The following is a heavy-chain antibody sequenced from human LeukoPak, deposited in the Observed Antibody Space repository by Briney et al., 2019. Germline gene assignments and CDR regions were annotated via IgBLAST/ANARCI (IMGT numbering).Heavy chain of an antibody. D-gene: IGHD3-9*01. Sequence: PGGSLGLSCAASGFTVSSNYMSWVRQAPGKGLEWVSVIYSGGSTYYADSVKGRFTISRDNSKNTLYLQMNSLRAEDTAVYYCARLDRPYYFDYWGQGTLVTVSS. CDR2: IYSGGST. V-gene: IGHV3-66*04. J-gene: IGHJ4*02. CDR1: GFTVSSNY. CDR3: ARLDRPYYFDY.